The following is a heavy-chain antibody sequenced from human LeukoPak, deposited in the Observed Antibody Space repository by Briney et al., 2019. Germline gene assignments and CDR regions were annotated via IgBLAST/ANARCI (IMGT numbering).Heavy chain of an antibody. D-gene: IGHD6-6*01. CDR3: ARGGNYSSSPPVTNVPFDY. V-gene: IGHV4-39*07. CDR1: GGSISSSSYY. Sequence: SETLSLTCTVSGGSISSSSYYWSWIRQPPGKGLGWIGEINHSGSTNHNPSLKSRVTISVDTSKNQFSLKLSSVTAADTAVYYCARGGNYSSSPPVTNVPFDYWGQGTLVTVSS. J-gene: IGHJ4*02. CDR2: INHSGST.